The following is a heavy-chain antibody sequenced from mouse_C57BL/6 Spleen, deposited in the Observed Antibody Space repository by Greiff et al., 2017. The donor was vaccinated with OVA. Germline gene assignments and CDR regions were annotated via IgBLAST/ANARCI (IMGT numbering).Heavy chain of an antibody. CDR1: GFTFSSYA. Sequence: EVQGVESGEGLVKPGGSLKLSCAASGFTFSSYAMSWVRQTPEKRLEWVAYISSGGDYIYYADTVKGRFTISRDNARNTLYLQMSSLKSEDTAMYYCTRDRDAYYCDYWGQGTTLTVSS. V-gene: IGHV5-9-1*02. CDR3: TRDRDAYYCDY. D-gene: IGHD2-14*01. J-gene: IGHJ2*01. CDR2: ISSGGDYI.